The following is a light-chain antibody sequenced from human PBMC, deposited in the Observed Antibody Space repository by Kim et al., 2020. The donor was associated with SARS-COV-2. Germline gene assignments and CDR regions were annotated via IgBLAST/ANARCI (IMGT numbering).Light chain of an antibody. CDR3: AAWDDSRNGPV. CDR1: SSDIGSNS. CDR2: NNT. J-gene: IGLJ3*02. V-gene: IGLV1-44*01. Sequence: GQRLTISCYGSSSDIGSNSVHWYQQYPGAAPKLLIYNNTNRPSGGADRFSGSKSGTTASLAISGLQSEDETAYYCAAWDDSRNGPVFGGGTKLTVL.